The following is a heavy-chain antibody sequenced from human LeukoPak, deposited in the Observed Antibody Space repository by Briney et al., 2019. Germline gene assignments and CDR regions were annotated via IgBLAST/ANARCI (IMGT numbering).Heavy chain of an antibody. CDR1: GFSFDIYT. Sequence: GGSLRLSCAASGFSFDIYTMSWVRQAPGKGLEWVSVISENGDTTYYADSVKGRFTISRDNAKNSLYLQMNSLRAEDTAEYYCASQREYSSSVDAFDIWGQGTMVTVSS. CDR2: ISENGDTT. V-gene: IGHV3-21*01. J-gene: IGHJ3*02. D-gene: IGHD6-6*01. CDR3: ASQREYSSSVDAFDI.